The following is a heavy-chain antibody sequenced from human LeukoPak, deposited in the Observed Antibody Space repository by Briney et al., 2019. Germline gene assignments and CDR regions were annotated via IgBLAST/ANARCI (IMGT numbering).Heavy chain of an antibody. D-gene: IGHD1-26*01. CDR1: GFTFTSYS. CDR3: ARAQWELGIMDYYYGMDV. V-gene: IGHV3-74*01. CDR2: INSDGSST. Sequence: GGSLRLSCAASGFTFTSYSMNWVRQAPGKGLVWVSRINSDGSSTSYADPVKGRFTISRDNAKNTLYLQMNSLRAEDTAVYYCARAQWELGIMDYYYGMDVWGQGTTVTVSS. J-gene: IGHJ6*02.